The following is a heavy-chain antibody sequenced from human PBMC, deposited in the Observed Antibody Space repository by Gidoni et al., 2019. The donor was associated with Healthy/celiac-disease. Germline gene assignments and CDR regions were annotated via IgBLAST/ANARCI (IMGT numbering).Heavy chain of an antibody. V-gene: IGHV3-48*03. CDR1: GFTFSSYE. D-gene: IGHD1-26*01. J-gene: IGHJ3*02. CDR2: ISSSGSTI. CDR3: ARDSKGMGDAFDI. Sequence: EVQLVESGGGLVQPGGYLRLSCAASGFTFSSYEMNWVRPAPGKGLEWVSYISSSGSTIYYADFVKGRFTISRANAKNSLYLQMNSLRAEDTAVYYCARDSKGMGDAFDIWVQGTMVTVSS.